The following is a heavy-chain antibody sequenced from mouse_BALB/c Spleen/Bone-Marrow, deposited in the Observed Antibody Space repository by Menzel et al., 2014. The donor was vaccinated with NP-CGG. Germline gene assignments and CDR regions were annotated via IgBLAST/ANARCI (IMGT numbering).Heavy chain of an antibody. J-gene: IGHJ2*01. CDR2: IYPRDGDT. CDR1: GYAFSSFW. Sequence: QVQLQQSGAELVRPGSSVKISCKASGYAFSSFWMNWMKQRPGQGPEWIGQIYPRDGDTNYNGKFKGKATLTADMSSSTAYIQLSSLTSEDSAVYFCARDDFGPDYWGQGTTLTVSS. V-gene: IGHV1-80*01. D-gene: IGHD2-4*01. CDR3: ARDDFGPDY.